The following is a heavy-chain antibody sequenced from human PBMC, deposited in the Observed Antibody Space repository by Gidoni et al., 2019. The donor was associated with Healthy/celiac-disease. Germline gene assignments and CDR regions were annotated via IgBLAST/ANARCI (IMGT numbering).Heavy chain of an antibody. CDR1: GFTVSTNY. CDR3: ARDWDGA. Sequence: EVQLVESAGGLVQPGGSLRLSCAASGFTVSTNYMSWVRQAPGKGLGWVSVIYSGGSTYYADSVKGRFPISRNNSKNTLYLQMNSLRAEDTAVYYCARDWDGAWGQGTLVTVSS. J-gene: IGHJ5*02. CDR2: IYSGGST. D-gene: IGHD2-8*01. V-gene: IGHV3-66*01.